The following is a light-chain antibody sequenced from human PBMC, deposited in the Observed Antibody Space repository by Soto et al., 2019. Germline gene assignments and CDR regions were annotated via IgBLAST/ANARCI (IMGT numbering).Light chain of an antibody. CDR1: QSIGSY. V-gene: IGKV3-15*01. CDR2: GS. CDR3: QQYGSGSPWT. J-gene: IGKJ1*01. Sequence: EIVMTQSPATLSVSPGERATLSCRASQSIGSYLSCYQQKPGQAPRLLIYGSTRATGIPARFSGSGSGTEFTLTISRLEPEDFAVYYCQQYGSGSPWTFGQGTKVDIK.